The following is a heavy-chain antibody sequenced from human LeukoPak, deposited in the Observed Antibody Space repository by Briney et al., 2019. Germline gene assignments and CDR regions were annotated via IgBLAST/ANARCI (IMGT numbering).Heavy chain of an antibody. V-gene: IGHV3-49*04. Sequence: GGSLRLSCTTSGFTFSDYAMSWVRQAPGKGLEWVAFIRSKTYAGTTEYAASVKGRFTISRDDSKSIAYLQMNSLKTEDTAVYYCTRHTAMDFDYWGQGTLVTVSS. CDR2: IRSKTYAGTT. CDR3: TRHTAMDFDY. J-gene: IGHJ4*02. D-gene: IGHD5-18*01. CDR1: GFTFSDYA.